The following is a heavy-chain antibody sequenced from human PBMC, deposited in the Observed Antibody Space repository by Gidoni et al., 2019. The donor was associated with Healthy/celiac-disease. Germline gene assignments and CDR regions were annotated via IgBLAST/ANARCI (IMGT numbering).Heavy chain of an antibody. CDR2: IRAYNGNT. CDR1: GYTFTIYG. CDR3: ARVGTAMAKGFGHWFDP. Sequence: QVQLVQSGAEVKKPGASVKVSCKAAGYTFTIYGISWVRQAPGQGLEWMGWIRAYNGNTNYAQKLQGRVTMTTDTSTSTAYMELRSLRSDDTAVYYCARVGTAMAKGFGHWFDPWGQGTLVTVSS. V-gene: IGHV1-18*01. D-gene: IGHD5-18*01. J-gene: IGHJ5*02.